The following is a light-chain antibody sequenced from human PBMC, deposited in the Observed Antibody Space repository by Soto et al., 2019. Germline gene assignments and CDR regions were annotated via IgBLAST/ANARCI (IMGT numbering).Light chain of an antibody. CDR3: TSYTSGSTVV. Sequence: QSALTQPASVSGSPGQSITISCTGTSSDVGGSDYVSWYQQHPGRVPKLMIYEVNNRPSGVSNRFSGSKSGDTASLTISGLQAEDEADYYCTSYTSGSTVVFGGGTQLTVL. CDR1: SSDVGGSDY. J-gene: IGLJ2*01. CDR2: EVN. V-gene: IGLV2-14*01.